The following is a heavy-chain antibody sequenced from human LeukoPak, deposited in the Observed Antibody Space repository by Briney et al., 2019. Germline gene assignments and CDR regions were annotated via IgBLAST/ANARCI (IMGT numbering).Heavy chain of an antibody. Sequence: GGSLRLSCAASGFTFSSYAMHWVRQAPGKGLEWVAVISYDGSNKYYADSVKGRFTISRDNSKNTLYLQMNSLRAEDTAVYYCARGNPGYMSWFDPWGQGTLVTVSS. CDR3: ARGNPGYMSWFDP. CDR1: GFTFSSYA. V-gene: IGHV3-30*04. J-gene: IGHJ5*02. D-gene: IGHD2-2*02. CDR2: ISYDGSNK.